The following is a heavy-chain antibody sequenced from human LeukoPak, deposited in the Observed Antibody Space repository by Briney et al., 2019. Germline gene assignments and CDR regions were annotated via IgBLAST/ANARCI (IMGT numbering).Heavy chain of an antibody. Sequence: SVKVSCKASGGTFSSYAISWVRQAPGQGLEWMGGIIPIFGTANYAQKFQGRVTITADKSTSTAYMELSSLRSEDTAVYYCARVNYDSSGYSIGFDYWGQGTLVTVSS. CDR2: IIPIFGTA. CDR1: GGTFSSYA. J-gene: IGHJ4*02. V-gene: IGHV1-69*06. D-gene: IGHD3-22*01. CDR3: ARVNYDSSGYSIGFDY.